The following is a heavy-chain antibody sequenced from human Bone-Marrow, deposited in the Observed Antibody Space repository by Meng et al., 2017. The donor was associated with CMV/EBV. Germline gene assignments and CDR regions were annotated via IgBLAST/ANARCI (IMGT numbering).Heavy chain of an antibody. V-gene: IGHV1-69*05. Sequence: SVKVSCKASGGTFSSYASSWVRQAPGQGLEWMGGIIPIFGTANYAQKFQGRVTITTDESTSTAYMELSSLRSEDTAVYYCARDRCSSTSCKNPYYYYGMDVWGQGTTVTVSS. CDR1: GGTFSSYA. CDR2: IIPIFGTA. J-gene: IGHJ6*02. CDR3: ARDRCSSTSCKNPYYYYGMDV. D-gene: IGHD2-2*01.